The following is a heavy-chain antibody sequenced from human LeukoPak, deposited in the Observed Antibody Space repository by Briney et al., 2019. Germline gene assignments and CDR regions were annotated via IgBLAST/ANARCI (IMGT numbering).Heavy chain of an antibody. V-gene: IGHV4-59*01. Sequence: SETLSLICSVSGRSNSSYYWSWMRQPPGKGREWIGYLYYSGSTNSNPSLKSRVTMSVDTSKNQFSLKLRSVTAADTAVYYCAGGGSGISNAFDIWGQGTMVTVSS. CDR1: GRSNSSYY. J-gene: IGHJ3*02. D-gene: IGHD3-10*01. CDR3: AGGGSGISNAFDI. CDR2: LYYSGST.